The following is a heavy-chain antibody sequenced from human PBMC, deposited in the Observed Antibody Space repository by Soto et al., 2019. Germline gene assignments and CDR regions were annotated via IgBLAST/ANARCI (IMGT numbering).Heavy chain of an antibody. V-gene: IGHV3-23*03. D-gene: IGHD6-19*01. CDR2: ILSDYNT. Sequence: EVQLLESGGGLVQPGGSLTLSCAASGFTFRDYTMSWVRQAPGKVLECISVILSDYNTYYAGSVRGRFTISRDNSKNTLYLEMNSLRAEDTAVYYCARRTSGYFGYWGQGALVTVSS. CDR3: ARRTSGYFGY. J-gene: IGHJ4*02. CDR1: GFTFRDYT.